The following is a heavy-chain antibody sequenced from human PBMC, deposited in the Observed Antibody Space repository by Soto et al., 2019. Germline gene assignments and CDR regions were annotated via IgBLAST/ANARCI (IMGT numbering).Heavy chain of an antibody. CDR3: ARDSGSPLYDAFDI. CDR1: GGTFSSYA. Sequence: ASVKVSCKASGGTFSSYAISWVRQAPGQGLEWMGGIIPIFGTANYAQKFQGRVTITADKSTSTAYMERSSLRSEDTAVYYCARDSGSPLYDAFDIWGQGTMVTVSS. V-gene: IGHV1-69*06. J-gene: IGHJ3*02. D-gene: IGHD3-10*01. CDR2: IIPIFGTA.